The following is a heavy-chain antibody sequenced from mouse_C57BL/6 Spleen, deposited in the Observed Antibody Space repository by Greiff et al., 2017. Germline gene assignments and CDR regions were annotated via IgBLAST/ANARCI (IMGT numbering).Heavy chain of an antibody. D-gene: IGHD4-1*01. Sequence: EVNVVESGGGLVKPGGSLKLSCAASGFTFSSYTMSWVRQTPEKRLEWVATISGGGGNTYYPDSVKGRFTISRDNAKNTLYLQMSSLRSEDTALYYCARHDWDLFAYWGQGTLVTVSA. V-gene: IGHV5-9*01. CDR1: GFTFSSYT. J-gene: IGHJ3*01. CDR2: ISGGGGNT. CDR3: ARHDWDLFAY.